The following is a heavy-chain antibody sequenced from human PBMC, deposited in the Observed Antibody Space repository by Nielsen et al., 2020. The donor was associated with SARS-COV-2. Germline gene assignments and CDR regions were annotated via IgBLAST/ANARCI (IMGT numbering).Heavy chain of an antibody. CDR1: GFTFSSYA. CDR3: AKVKLSGWPEGPFDY. Sequence: GESLKISCAASGFTFSSYAMSWVRQAPGKGLEWVSAISGSGGSTYYADSVKGRFTISRDNSKNTLYLQMNSLRAEDTAVYYCAKVKLSGWPEGPFDYWGQGTLVTVSS. V-gene: IGHV3-23*01. CDR2: ISGSGGST. D-gene: IGHD6-19*01. J-gene: IGHJ4*02.